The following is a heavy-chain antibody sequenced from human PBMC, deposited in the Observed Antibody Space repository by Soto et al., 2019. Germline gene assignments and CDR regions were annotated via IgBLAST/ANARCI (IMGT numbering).Heavy chain of an antibody. CDR2: ISDGGTDK. V-gene: IGHV3-30*18. Sequence: PGGSLRLSCAASGFTFINHGMHWVRQAPGKGLEWVAVISDGGTDKYHADSVKGRFTVSRDNSKNTPYLQLNSLRVEDTAIYYCAKDGDVAAAGYYFDYWGQGTLVTVSS. J-gene: IGHJ4*02. CDR1: GFTFINHG. CDR3: AKDGDVAAAGYYFDY. D-gene: IGHD6-13*01.